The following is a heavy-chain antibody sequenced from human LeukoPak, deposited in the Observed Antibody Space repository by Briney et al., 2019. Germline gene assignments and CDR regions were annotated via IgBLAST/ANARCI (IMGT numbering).Heavy chain of an antibody. J-gene: IGHJ6*02. Sequence: SETLSLTCTVSGGSISSYYWSWIRQPAGKGLEWIGRIYTSGSTNYNPSLKSRVTMSVDTSKNQFSLKLSSVTAADTAVYYCARDRRLRWATYYYYGMAVWGQGTTVTVSS. V-gene: IGHV4-4*07. CDR2: IYTSGST. CDR1: GGSISSYY. D-gene: IGHD4-17*01. CDR3: ARDRRLRWATYYYYGMAV.